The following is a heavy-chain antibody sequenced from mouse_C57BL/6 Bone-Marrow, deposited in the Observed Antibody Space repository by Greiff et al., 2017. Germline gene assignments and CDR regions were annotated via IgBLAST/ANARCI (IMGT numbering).Heavy chain of an antibody. Sequence: QVQLQQSGPELVTPGASVKISCKASGYSFTSYYIHWVKQRPGQGLEWIGWIYPGSGNTKYNEKFKGKATLTADTSSSTAYMQLSSLTSEDSAVYYCARFDYDEEYFDVWGTGTTVTVSS. CDR3: ARFDYDEEYFDV. J-gene: IGHJ1*03. V-gene: IGHV1-66*01. CDR1: GYSFTSYY. CDR2: IYPGSGNT. D-gene: IGHD2-4*01.